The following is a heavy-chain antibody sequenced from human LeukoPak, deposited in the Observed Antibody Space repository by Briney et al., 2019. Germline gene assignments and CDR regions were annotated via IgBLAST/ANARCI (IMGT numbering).Heavy chain of an antibody. CDR3: ANPYGDLARPFDY. V-gene: IGHV3-23*01. J-gene: IGHJ4*02. CDR1: GFTFSSYA. Sequence: PGGSLRLSCAASGFTFSSYAMSWVRQAPGKGLEWVSAISGSGGSTYYADSVKGRFTISRDNSKNTLYLQMNSLRAEDTAVYYWANPYGDLARPFDYWGQGTLVTVST. CDR2: ISGSGGST. D-gene: IGHD4-17*01.